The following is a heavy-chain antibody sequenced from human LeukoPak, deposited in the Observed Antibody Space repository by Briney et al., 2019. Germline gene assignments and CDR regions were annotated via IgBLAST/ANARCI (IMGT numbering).Heavy chain of an antibody. Sequence: GGSLRLSCAASEFSVGSNYMTWVRQAPGKGLEWVSYISSSSSTIYYADSVKGRFTISRDNAKDSLYLQMNSLRAEDTAVYYCARDLLEGYDSSEFDYWGQGTLVTVSS. CDR1: EFSVGSNY. CDR2: ISSSSSTI. D-gene: IGHD3-3*01. CDR3: ARDLLEGYDSSEFDY. V-gene: IGHV3-48*01. J-gene: IGHJ4*02.